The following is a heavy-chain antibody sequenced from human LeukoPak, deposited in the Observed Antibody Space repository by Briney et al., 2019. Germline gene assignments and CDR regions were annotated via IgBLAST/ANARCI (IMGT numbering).Heavy chain of an antibody. V-gene: IGHV3-11*01. Sequence: GALRLSCAASGLSFSDYYMSWIRQAPGKGLEWVSYITNSGSTMYYADSVKGRFTISRDNAKNSLFLQMNSLRAEDTAVYYCARDPPGSRYGMDGWGQGTTVTVSS. CDR3: ARDPPGSRYGMDG. CDR1: GLSFSDYY. J-gene: IGHJ6*01. CDR2: ITNSGSTM.